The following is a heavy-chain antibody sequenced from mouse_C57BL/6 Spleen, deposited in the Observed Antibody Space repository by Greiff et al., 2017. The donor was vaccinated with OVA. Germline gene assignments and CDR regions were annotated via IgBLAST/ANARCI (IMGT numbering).Heavy chain of an antibody. CDR1: GYAFSSSW. V-gene: IGHV1-82*01. Sequence: VQLQQSGPELVKPGASVKISCKASGYAFSSSWMNWVKQRPGKGLEWIGRIYPGDGDTNYNGKFKGKATLTADKSSSTAYMQLSSLTSEDSAVYFCARWGLTTVVADFDYWGQGTTLTVSS. CDR2: IYPGDGDT. J-gene: IGHJ2*01. D-gene: IGHD1-1*01. CDR3: ARWGLTTVVADFDY.